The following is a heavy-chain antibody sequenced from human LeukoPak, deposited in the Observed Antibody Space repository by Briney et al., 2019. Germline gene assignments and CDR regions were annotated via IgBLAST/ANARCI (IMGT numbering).Heavy chain of an antibody. CDR3: ARADYHDSIAYYFLY. V-gene: IGHV4-4*02. CDR1: RGSIRSSNW. Sequence: SETLSLTCAVSRGSIRSSNWWSWVRQPPGKEPEWIGYIYHDGNTNYNPSLKSRVIISLDTYKNQFSLKLKSMTAADTAVYYCARADYHDSIAYYFLYWGQGILVTASS. D-gene: IGHD3-22*01. J-gene: IGHJ4*02. CDR2: IYHDGNT.